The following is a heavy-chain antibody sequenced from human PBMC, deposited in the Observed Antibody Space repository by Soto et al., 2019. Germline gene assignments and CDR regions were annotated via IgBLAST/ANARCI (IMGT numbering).Heavy chain of an antibody. J-gene: IGHJ4*02. D-gene: IGHD2-21*02. CDR1: GGSFSGYY. CDR2: INHSGRT. V-gene: IGHV4-34*01. Sequence: PSETLSLTCAVYGGSFSGYYWSWIRQPPGKGLEWIGQINHSGRTNYNPSLKSRVTISVDTSKDQFSLKLSSVTAADTAVYYCARSPMGLLFRYYFDYWGQGTLVTVSS. CDR3: ARSPMGLLFRYYFDY.